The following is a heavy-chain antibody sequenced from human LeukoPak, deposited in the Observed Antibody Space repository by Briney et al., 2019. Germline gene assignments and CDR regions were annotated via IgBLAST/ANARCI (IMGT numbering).Heavy chain of an antibody. CDR3: ASYQLLSDDAFDI. CDR1: GYTFTSYD. CDR2: MNPNSGNT. V-gene: IGHV1-8*01. D-gene: IGHD2-2*01. Sequence: ASVKASCKASGYTFTSYDINWVRQATGQGLEWMGWMNPNSGNTGYAQKFQGRVTMTRNTSISTAYMELSSLRSEDTAVYYCASYQLLSDDAFDIWGQGTMVTVSS. J-gene: IGHJ3*02.